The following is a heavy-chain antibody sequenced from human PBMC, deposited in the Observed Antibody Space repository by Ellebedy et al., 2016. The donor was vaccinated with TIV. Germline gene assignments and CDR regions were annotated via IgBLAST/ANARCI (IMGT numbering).Heavy chain of an antibody. CDR3: ARDPWSGYYDGPEYGMDV. J-gene: IGHJ6*02. CDR2: IYSGGST. CDR1: GFTVSSNY. V-gene: IGHV3-53*01. Sequence: GESLKISCAASGFTVSSNYMSWVRQAPGKGLEWVSVIYSGGSTYYADSVQGRFTISRDNSKNTLYLQMNSLRAEDTAVYYCARDPWSGYYDGPEYGMDVWGQGTTVTVSS. D-gene: IGHD3-3*01.